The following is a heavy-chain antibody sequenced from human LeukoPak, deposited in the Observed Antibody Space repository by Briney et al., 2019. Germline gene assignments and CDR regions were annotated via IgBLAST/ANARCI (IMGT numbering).Heavy chain of an antibody. V-gene: IGHV3-33*01. J-gene: IGHJ4*02. CDR1: GFTFSSYG. CDR2: IWYDGSNK. D-gene: IGHD6-19*01. Sequence: PGGSLRLSCAASGFTFSSYGMHWVRQAPGKGLEWVAVIWYDGSNKYYADSVKGRFTISRDNSKNTLYLQMNSLRAEDTAVYYYTRVPVAGTKAPFDYWGQGTLVTVSS. CDR3: TRVPVAGTKAPFDY.